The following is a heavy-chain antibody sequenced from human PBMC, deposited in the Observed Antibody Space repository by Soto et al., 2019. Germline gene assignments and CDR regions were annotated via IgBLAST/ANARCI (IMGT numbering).Heavy chain of an antibody. J-gene: IGHJ6*02. Sequence: ASVKVSCKASGYTFTSYAMHWVRQAPGQRLEWMGWINAGNGNTKYSQKFQGRVTVTRGTSTSTAYMELSSLRSEDTAVYYCARDLKQYYDFWSGYYPRGPHYYYYYGMDVWGQGTTVTVSS. V-gene: IGHV1-3*01. D-gene: IGHD3-3*01. CDR1: GYTFTSYA. CDR2: INAGNGNT. CDR3: ARDLKQYYDFWSGYYPRGPHYYYYYGMDV.